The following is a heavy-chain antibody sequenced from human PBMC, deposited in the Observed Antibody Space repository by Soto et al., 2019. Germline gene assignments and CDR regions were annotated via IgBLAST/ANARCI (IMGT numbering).Heavy chain of an antibody. CDR1: GFTFSDYY. V-gene: IGHV3-11*06. CDR2: ISSSSSYI. J-gene: IGHJ3*02. Sequence: QVQLVESGGGLVKPGGSLRLSCAASGFTFSDYYMSWIRQAPGKGLEWVSSISSSSSYIYYADSVKGRFTISRDNAKNSLYLQMNSLRAEDTAVYYCARTIVVVTAILRSCDAFDIWGQGTMVTVSS. D-gene: IGHD2-21*02. CDR3: ARTIVVVTAILRSCDAFDI.